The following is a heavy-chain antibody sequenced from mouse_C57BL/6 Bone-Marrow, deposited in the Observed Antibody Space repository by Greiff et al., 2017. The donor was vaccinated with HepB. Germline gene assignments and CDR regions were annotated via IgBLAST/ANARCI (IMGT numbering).Heavy chain of an antibody. Sequence: VQLQQPGAELVMPGASVKLSCKASGYTFTSYWMHWVKQRPGQGLEWIGEIDPSDSYTNYNQKFKGKSTLTVDKSSSTAYMQRSSLTSEDSAVYYCARPRRGAFGYWGQGTTLTVSS. CDR3: ARPRRGAFGY. CDR2: IDPSDSYT. CDR1: GYTFTSYW. V-gene: IGHV1-69*01. D-gene: IGHD3-1*01. J-gene: IGHJ2*01.